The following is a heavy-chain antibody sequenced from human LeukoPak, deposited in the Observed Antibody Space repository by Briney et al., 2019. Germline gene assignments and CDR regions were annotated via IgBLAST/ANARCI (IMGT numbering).Heavy chain of an antibody. CDR3: ARDLGGFLEWLPTLSDYYYYGMDV. CDR1: GFTFSSYS. J-gene: IGHJ6*02. D-gene: IGHD3-3*01. CDR2: ISSSSYI. Sequence: GGSLRLSCAASGFTFSSYSMNWVRQAPGKGLEWVSSISSSSYIYYADSVKGRFTISRDNAKNSLYLQMNSLRAEDTAVYYCARDLGGFLEWLPTLSDYYYYGMDVWGQGTTVTVSS. V-gene: IGHV3-21*01.